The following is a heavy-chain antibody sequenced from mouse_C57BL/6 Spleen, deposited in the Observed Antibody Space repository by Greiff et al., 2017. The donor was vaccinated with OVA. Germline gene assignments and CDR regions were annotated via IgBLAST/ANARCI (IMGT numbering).Heavy chain of an antibody. J-gene: IGHJ3*01. CDR2: IRLKSDNYAT. V-gene: IGHV6-3*01. CDR3: TYYYGSFAY. D-gene: IGHD1-1*01. Sequence: EVKLEESGGGLVQPGGSMKLSCVASGFTFSNYWMNWVRQSPEKGLEWVAQIRLKSDNYATHYAESVKGRFTISRDDSKSSVYLQMNNLRAEDTGIYYCTYYYGSFAYWGQGTLVTVSA. CDR1: GFTFSNYW.